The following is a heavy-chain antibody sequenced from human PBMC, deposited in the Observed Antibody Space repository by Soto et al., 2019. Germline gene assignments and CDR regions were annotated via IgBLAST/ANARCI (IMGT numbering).Heavy chain of an antibody. CDR1: GYTFTSYA. D-gene: IGHD5-12*01. Sequence: QVQLVQSGAEVKKPGASVKVSCKASGYTFTSYAMHWVRQAPGQRLEWMGWINAGNGNTKYSQKFQGRVTITRDTSESTAYLELSSLRSEDTAVYYCARDGGGYSSLSYGMDVWGQGTTVTVSS. CDR3: ARDGGGYSSLSYGMDV. J-gene: IGHJ6*02. CDR2: INAGNGNT. V-gene: IGHV1-3*01.